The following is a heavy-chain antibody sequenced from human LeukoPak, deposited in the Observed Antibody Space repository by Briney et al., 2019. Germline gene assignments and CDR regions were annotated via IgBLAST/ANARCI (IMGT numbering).Heavy chain of an antibody. J-gene: IGHJ4*02. CDR2: IRYDGSNE. CDR3: AKGQGVYDTIGSLFDY. D-gene: IGHD3-22*01. Sequence: GGSLRLSCAASGFTFTSYGMHWVRQAPGKGLEWVAFIRYDGSNEDYADSVKGRFPSSRDNSKNTLNLQMNSLRPEDTAVYYCAKGQGVYDTIGSLFDYWGQGTLVTVSS. V-gene: IGHV3-30*02. CDR1: GFTFTSYG.